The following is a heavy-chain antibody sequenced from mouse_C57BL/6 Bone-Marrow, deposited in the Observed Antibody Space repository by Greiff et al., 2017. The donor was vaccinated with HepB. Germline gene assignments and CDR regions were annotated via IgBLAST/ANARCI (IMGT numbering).Heavy chain of an antibody. Sequence: QVQLQQPGAELVKPGASVKLSCKASGYTFTSYWMQWVKQRPGQGLEWIGEIDPSDSYTNYNQTFKGKATLTVDTSSSTAYMQLSSLTSEDSAVYYCATDVPSFDYWGQGTTLTVSS. CDR3: ATDVPSFDY. J-gene: IGHJ2*01. V-gene: IGHV1-50*01. CDR1: GYTFTSYW. CDR2: IDPSDSYT.